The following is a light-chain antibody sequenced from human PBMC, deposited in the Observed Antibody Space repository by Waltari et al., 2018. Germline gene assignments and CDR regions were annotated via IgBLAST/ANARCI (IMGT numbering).Light chain of an antibody. CDR2: DVN. J-gene: IGLJ2*01. V-gene: IGLV2-11*01. Sequence: QSALTQPRSVSGSPRQSVTISCTGTSSDVGGYDYVSWYQQHPGKAPKLMIYDVNKRPSGVPDRFSGSKSGNTASLTISGLQADDEADYYCCSYAGSQTSVFGGGTKVTVL. CDR3: CSYAGSQTSV. CDR1: SSDVGGYDY.